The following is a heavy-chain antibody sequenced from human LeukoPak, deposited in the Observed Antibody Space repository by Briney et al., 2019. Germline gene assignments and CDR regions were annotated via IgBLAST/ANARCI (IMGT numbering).Heavy chain of an antibody. CDR1: GFTFSSYW. Sequence: PGGSLRLSCAASGFTFSSYWMHWVRQAPGKGLVWVSRINSDGSSTSYADSVKGRFTISRDNAKNTLYLQMNSLRAEDTAVYHCARDSPNYYYGMDVWGQGTTVTVSS. J-gene: IGHJ6*02. CDR3: ARDSPNYYYGMDV. V-gene: IGHV3-74*01. CDR2: INSDGSST.